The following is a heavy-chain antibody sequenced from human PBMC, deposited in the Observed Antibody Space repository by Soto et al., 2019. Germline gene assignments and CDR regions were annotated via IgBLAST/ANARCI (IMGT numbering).Heavy chain of an antibody. J-gene: IGHJ4*02. CDR1: GFTFSRDA. V-gene: IGHV3-23*01. Sequence: EVQLLDSGGGLVQPGGSLRLSCAASGFTFSRDAMSWVRQAPGKGLEWVSAISGSGGSTYYADSVKGRFTISRDNSKNTLYLQMNSLSAEDTAVYYCANPNWNFDYWGQGTLVTVSS. D-gene: IGHD1-20*01. CDR2: ISGSGGST. CDR3: ANPNWNFDY.